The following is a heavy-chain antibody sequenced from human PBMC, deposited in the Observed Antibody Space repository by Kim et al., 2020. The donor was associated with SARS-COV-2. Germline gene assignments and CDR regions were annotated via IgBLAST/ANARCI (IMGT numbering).Heavy chain of an antibody. D-gene: IGHD3-10*01. J-gene: IGHJ4*02. CDR2: INPNSGGT. CDR1: GYTFTGYY. V-gene: IGHV1-2*02. CDR3: ARQYYYGSGSYPFDY. Sequence: ASVKVSCKASGYTFTGYYMHWVRQAPGQGLEWMGWINPNSGGTNYAQKFQGRVTMTRDTSISTAYMELSRLRSDDTAVYYCARQYYYGSGSYPFDYWGQGTLVTVSS.